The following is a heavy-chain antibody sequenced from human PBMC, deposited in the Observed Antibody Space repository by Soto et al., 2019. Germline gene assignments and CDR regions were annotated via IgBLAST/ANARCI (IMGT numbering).Heavy chain of an antibody. D-gene: IGHD4-17*01. V-gene: IGHV3-49*03. CDR3: SRAPVDLDTVTTGYPGMDV. J-gene: IGHJ6*02. Sequence: EVQLVESGGALVEPGRSLRLSCATSGFTFADYAMNWFRQAPGKGLEWVGLIRNKAYRGTTEYAASVKGRFTLSRDDSNDIAYLQMDSLKTEDTAIYYCSRAPVDLDTVTTGYPGMDVWGQGTTVTVSS. CDR2: IRNKAYRGTT. CDR1: GFTFADYA.